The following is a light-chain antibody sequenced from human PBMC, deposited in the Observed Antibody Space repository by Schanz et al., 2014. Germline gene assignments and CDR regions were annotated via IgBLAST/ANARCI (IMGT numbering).Light chain of an antibody. J-gene: IGLJ3*02. CDR1: SSDVGGHNY. V-gene: IGLV2-14*03. CDR3: SSYTSSSSWV. Sequence: QSVLTQPASVSGSPGQSITISCAGTSSDVGGHNYVSWYQQHPGKAPKLIIYDVSVRPSGVPDRFSGSKSGNTASLTISGLQAEDEADYYCSSYTSSSSWVFGGGTKVTVL. CDR2: DVS.